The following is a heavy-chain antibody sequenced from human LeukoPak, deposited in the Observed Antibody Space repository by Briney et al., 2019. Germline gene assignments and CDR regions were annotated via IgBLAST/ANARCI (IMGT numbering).Heavy chain of an antibody. V-gene: IGHV1-46*01. J-gene: IGHJ3*02. CDR2: INPSGGST. Sequence: APVKVSCKASGYTFTSYYMHWVRQAPGQGLEWMGIINPSGGSTSYAQKFQGRVTMTRDMSTSTVYMELSSLRSEDTAVYYCARDGSRDDAFDIWGQGTMVTVSS. D-gene: IGHD3-10*01. CDR1: GYTFTSYY. CDR3: ARDGSRDDAFDI.